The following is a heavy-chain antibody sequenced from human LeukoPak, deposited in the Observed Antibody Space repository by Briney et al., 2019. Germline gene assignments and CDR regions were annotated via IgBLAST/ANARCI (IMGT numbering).Heavy chain of an antibody. J-gene: IGHJ4*02. D-gene: IGHD6-13*01. Sequence: PGGSLRLSCAASGFTFSSYEMNWVRQAPGKGLEWVSYISSSGSTIYYADSVKGRFTISRDNAKNSLYLQMNSLRADDTAVYYCARWAGAAAFDYWGQGTLVTVSS. V-gene: IGHV3-48*03. CDR3: ARWAGAAAFDY. CDR1: GFTFSSYE. CDR2: ISSSGSTI.